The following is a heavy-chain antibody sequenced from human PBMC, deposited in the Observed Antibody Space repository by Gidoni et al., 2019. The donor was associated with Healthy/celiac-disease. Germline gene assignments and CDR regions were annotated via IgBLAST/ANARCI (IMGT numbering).Heavy chain of an antibody. V-gene: IGHV3-30*18. D-gene: IGHD6-13*01. CDR1: GLTFRSYG. J-gene: IGHJ4*02. CDR2: ISYDGSNK. Sequence: QVQLVESGGGVVQPGRSLRLSCAASGLTFRSYGMHWVRQAPGKGLEWLAVISYDGSNKYYADSVKGRFTIARDNSKNTLYLQMHSLRAEDTAVYYCAKGPSSSWYRAYFDYWGQGTLVTVSS. CDR3: AKGPSSSWYRAYFDY.